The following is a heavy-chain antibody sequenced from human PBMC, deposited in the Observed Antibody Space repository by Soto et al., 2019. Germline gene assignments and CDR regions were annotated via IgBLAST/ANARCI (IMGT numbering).Heavy chain of an antibody. CDR3: GRDRNVNYIGAFDM. CDR1: GFTFFNYA. V-gene: IGHV3-23*01. D-gene: IGHD3-10*01. Sequence: EVQLLESGGGLEQPGGSLTLSCAASGFTFFNYAMTWVRQAPGKGLEWVSSIGGTGDPTKYADSVKGRFTISRENSKNMMYLQLSSLRPEDTAVYYCGRDRNVNYIGAFDMWGQGTVVTVSS. J-gene: IGHJ3*02. CDR2: IGGTGDPT.